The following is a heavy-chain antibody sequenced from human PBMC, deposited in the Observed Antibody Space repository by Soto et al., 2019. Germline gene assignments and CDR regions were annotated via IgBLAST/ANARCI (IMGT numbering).Heavy chain of an antibody. D-gene: IGHD5-12*01. V-gene: IGHV3-30*18. Sequence: PGGSLRLSCAASGFTFSSYGMHWVRQAPGKGLEWVAVISYDGSNKYYADSVKGRFTISRDNSKNTLYLQMNSLRAEDTAVYYCAKDARGYSDYYGMDVWDQGTTVTVSS. CDR1: GFTFSSYG. CDR2: ISYDGSNK. CDR3: AKDARGYSDYYGMDV. J-gene: IGHJ6*02.